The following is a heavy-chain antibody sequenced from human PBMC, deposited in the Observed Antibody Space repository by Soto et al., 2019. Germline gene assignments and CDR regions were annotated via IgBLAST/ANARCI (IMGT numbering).Heavy chain of an antibody. CDR3: AREAYGIEDY. J-gene: IGHJ4*02. CDR2: ISYDGSNK. CDR1: GFTFSSYA. Sequence: QVQLVESGGGVVQPGRSLRLSCAASGFTFSSYAMHWVRQAPGKGLEWVAVISYDGSNKYYADSVKGRFTISRDNSNNTLYLQMNSLRAEDTAVYYCAREAYGIEDYWGQGTLVTVSS. D-gene: IGHD3-10*01. V-gene: IGHV3-30-3*01.